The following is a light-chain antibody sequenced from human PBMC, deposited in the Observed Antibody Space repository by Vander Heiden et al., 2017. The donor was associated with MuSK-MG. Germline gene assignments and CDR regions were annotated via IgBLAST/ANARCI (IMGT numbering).Light chain of an antibody. V-gene: IGKV2-30*02. CDR1: PSLVHANGNTF. CDR3: MQATHWPPWT. CDR2: RVY. J-gene: IGKJ1*01. Sequence: VVLTQFPLSLPAPPGQPASIPCRSSPSLVHANGNTFLSWFQQRPGQSPRRLISRVYERDSGVPDRFSGSGSGTDFTLKISRVEAEDVGVYYCMQATHWPPWTFGQGTRVEIE.